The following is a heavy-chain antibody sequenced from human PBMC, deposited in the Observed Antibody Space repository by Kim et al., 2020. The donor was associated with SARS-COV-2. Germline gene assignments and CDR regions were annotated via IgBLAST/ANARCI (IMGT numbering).Heavy chain of an antibody. Sequence: RFTISRDDSKNTAYLQMNSLKTEDTAVYYCTRHEEGYYDYVWGTLYYFDYWGQGTLVTVSS. J-gene: IGHJ4*02. D-gene: IGHD3-16*01. CDR3: TRHEEGYYDYVWGTLYYFDY. V-gene: IGHV3-73*01.